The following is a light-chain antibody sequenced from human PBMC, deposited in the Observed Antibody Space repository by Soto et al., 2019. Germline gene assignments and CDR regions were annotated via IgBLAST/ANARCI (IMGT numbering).Light chain of an antibody. CDR3: QQYGNSPPWT. V-gene: IGKV3-20*01. Sequence: EIVLTQSPGTLSLSPGERATLSCRASQSVISSYLAWYQQKPGQAPRLLIYDTSNRATDIPDRFSGSGSGTDFTLAISRLEPEDFAVYYWQQYGNSPPWTFGQGTKVEIK. CDR2: DTS. J-gene: IGKJ1*01. CDR1: QSVISSY.